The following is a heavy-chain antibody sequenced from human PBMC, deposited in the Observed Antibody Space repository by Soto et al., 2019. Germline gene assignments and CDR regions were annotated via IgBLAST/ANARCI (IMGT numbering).Heavy chain of an antibody. CDR2: IYYSGST. Sequence: SETLSLTCTVSGGSISSGGYYWSWIRQHPGKGLEWIGYIYYSGSTYYNPSLKSRVTISVDTSKNQFSLKLSSVTAADTAVYYCARELLKKTGTFDYWGQGTLVTVSS. CDR3: ARELLKKTGTFDY. CDR1: GGSISSGGYY. J-gene: IGHJ4*02. D-gene: IGHD1-7*01. V-gene: IGHV4-31*03.